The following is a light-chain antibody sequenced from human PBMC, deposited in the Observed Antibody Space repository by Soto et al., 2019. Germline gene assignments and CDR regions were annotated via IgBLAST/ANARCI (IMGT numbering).Light chain of an antibody. V-gene: IGKV3-15*01. J-gene: IGKJ2*01. CDR2: GAS. CDR3: LQYNNWPLT. CDR1: QGVSSN. Sequence: EIVMTQSPVTLSVSPGERVTLSCRASQGVSSNLAWYQHKPGQAPRLLIYGASTRATGIPASFSGSGSGTEFTLTISSLQSEDFAVYYCLQYNNWPLTFGQGTKLEIK.